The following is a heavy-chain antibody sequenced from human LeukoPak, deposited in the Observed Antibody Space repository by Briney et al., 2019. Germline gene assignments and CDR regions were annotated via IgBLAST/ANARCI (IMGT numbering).Heavy chain of an antibody. D-gene: IGHD5-24*01. J-gene: IGHJ4*02. V-gene: IGHV3-30-3*01. CDR1: GFTFSSYA. Sequence: PGGSLRPSCAASGFTFSSYAMHWVRQAPGKGLEWVAVISYDGSNKYYADSVKGRFTISRDNSKNTLYLQMNSLRAEDTAVYYCARVWLALQLHPIPDYWGQGTLVTVSS. CDR3: ARVWLALQLHPIPDY. CDR2: ISYDGSNK.